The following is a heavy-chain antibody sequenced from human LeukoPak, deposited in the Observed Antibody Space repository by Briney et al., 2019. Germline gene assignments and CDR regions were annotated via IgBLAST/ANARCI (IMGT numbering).Heavy chain of an antibody. CDR3: ASRIAPAHLAWVY. J-gene: IGHJ4*02. CDR2: IIPIFGTA. D-gene: IGHD6-13*01. V-gene: IGHV1-69*13. Sequence: ASVTVSCKASGGTFSSYAISWVRQAPGQGLEWMGGIIPIFGTANYAQKFLGRVTITADESTSTAYMELSSLRSEDTAVYYCASRIAPAHLAWVYWGQGTLVTVSS. CDR1: GGTFSSYA.